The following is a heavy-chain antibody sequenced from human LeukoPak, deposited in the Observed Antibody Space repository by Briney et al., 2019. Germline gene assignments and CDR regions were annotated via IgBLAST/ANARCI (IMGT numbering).Heavy chain of an antibody. CDR3: ARPHSTGRYVCDY. J-gene: IGHJ4*02. Sequence: GESLKISCQVSGTDFSTYWVAWVRQMPGKGLEWFGVIYPGDSDTRYSPSFEGQVTISVDKSISTAYLQWSSLKATDSAVYYCARPHSTGRYVCDYWGQGTLVTVSS. CDR1: GTDFSTYW. D-gene: IGHD2-2*01. V-gene: IGHV5-51*01. CDR2: IYPGDSDT.